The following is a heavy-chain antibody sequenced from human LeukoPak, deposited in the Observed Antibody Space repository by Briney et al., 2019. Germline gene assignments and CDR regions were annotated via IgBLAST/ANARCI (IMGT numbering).Heavy chain of an antibody. CDR1: GYTFTSYA. CDR3: ARDHDIVVVPAAPWGMDV. CDR2: INTNTGNP. V-gene: IGHV7-4-1*02. D-gene: IGHD2-2*01. J-gene: IGHJ6*02. Sequence: ASVKVSCKASGYTFTSYAMNWVRQAPGQGLEWMGWINTNTGNPTYAQGFTGRFVFSLDTSVSTAYLQISSLKAEDTAVYYCARDHDIVVVPAAPWGMDVWAKGPRSPSP.